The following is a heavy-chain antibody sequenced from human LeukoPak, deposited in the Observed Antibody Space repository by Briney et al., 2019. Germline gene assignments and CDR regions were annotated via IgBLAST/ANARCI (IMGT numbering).Heavy chain of an antibody. D-gene: IGHD3-22*01. Sequence: ASVKVSCKASGYTFTTYVMNWVRQAPGQGLEWMGWINTKTGNPTHAQGFTGRFVFSLDTSVTTAYLQISSLKAEDTAVYYCARAPYDSSGYYVYWGQGTLVTVSS. CDR3: ARAPYDSSGYYVY. V-gene: IGHV7-4-1*02. CDR1: GYTFTTYV. CDR2: INTKTGNP. J-gene: IGHJ4*02.